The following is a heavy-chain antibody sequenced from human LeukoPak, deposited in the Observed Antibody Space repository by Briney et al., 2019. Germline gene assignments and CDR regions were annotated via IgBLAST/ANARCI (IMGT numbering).Heavy chain of an antibody. CDR3: ARERSGSSYYFDY. CDR2: IKQDGSEK. V-gene: IGHV3-7*01. Sequence: GGSLRLSCAASGFTFSSYWMSWVRQAPGKGLEWVANIKQDGSEKYYVDSVKGRFTISGDNAKNSPYLQMNSLRAEDTAVYYCARERSGSSYYFDYWGQGTLVTVSS. J-gene: IGHJ4*02. D-gene: IGHD1-26*01. CDR1: GFTFSSYW.